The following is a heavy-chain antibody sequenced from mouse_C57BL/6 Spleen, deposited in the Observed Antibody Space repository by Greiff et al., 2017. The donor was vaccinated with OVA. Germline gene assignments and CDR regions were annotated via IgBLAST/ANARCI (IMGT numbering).Heavy chain of an antibody. CDR2: IDPETGGT. V-gene: IGHV1-15*01. D-gene: IGHD1-1*01. J-gene: IGHJ2*01. Sequence: QVQLQQSGAELVRPGASVTLSCKASGYTFTDYEMHWVKQTPVRGLEWIGAIDPETGGTAYNQTFKGKAILTADKSSSTAYMELRSLTSEDSAVYYCTRSRGYGSSYDYFDYWGQGTTLTVSS. CDR3: TRSRGYGSSYDYFDY. CDR1: GYTFTDYE.